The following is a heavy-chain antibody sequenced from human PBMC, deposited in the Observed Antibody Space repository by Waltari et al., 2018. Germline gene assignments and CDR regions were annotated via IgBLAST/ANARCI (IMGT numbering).Heavy chain of an antibody. CDR1: GFSMPRSS. J-gene: IGHJ6*02. V-gene: IGHV4-38-2*02. Sequence: QLQESGPGLVKPSETLSLTCNVSGFSMPRSSWAWVRQPPRKVLEWFGIVFHTGSTSDNRSLKSRVTSSVNPAKNQFTVRLSSVTAADTAVYYCAGEKERYGLDVWGQGTTVTGSS. CDR3: AGEKERYGLDV. CDR2: VFHTGST.